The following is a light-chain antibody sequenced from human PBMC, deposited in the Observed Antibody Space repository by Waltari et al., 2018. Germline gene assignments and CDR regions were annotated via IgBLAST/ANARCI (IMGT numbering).Light chain of an antibody. J-gene: IGKJ2*01. CDR2: DAS. V-gene: IGKV3-11*01. CDR3: QQRSSWTPHT. Sequence: EIVLTQSPATLSLSPGETATLSCRASQSVGTHLAWYQQKPGQAPRLLIYDASNRATGIPDRFRGSGSGTDFTLTISSLETEDFAIYYCQQRSSWTPHTFGRGARLEIK. CDR1: QSVGTH.